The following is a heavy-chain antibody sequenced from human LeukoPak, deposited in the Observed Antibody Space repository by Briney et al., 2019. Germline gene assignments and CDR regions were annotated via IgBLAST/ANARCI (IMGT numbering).Heavy chain of an antibody. D-gene: IGHD1-26*01. CDR2: INHSGST. Sequence: PSETLSLTCAVYGGSFSGYYWSWIRQPPGKGLEWIGEINHSGSTNYNPSLKSRVTISVDTSKNQFSLKLSSVTAADTAVYYCARGVVGATGGWGQGTLVTVSS. CDR1: GGSFSGYY. V-gene: IGHV4-34*01. CDR3: ARGVVGATGG. J-gene: IGHJ4*02.